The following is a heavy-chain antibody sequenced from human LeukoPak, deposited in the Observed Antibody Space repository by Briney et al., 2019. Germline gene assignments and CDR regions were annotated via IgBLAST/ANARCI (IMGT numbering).Heavy chain of an antibody. J-gene: IGHJ4*02. CDR1: GYTFSAYG. V-gene: IGHV1-18*01. D-gene: IGHD6-13*01. Sequence: ASVKVSCKASGYTFSAYGISWVRQAPGQGLEWMGWISVYNGNTNYAQKVQGRVALTIGTSTSTAYMELRSLRSDDTAVYFCARDSHIAEVAYYFDYWGQGTLVTVSS. CDR2: ISVYNGNT. CDR3: ARDSHIAEVAYYFDY.